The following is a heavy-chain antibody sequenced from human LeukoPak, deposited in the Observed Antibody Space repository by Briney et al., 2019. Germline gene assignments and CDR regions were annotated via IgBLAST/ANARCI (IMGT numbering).Heavy chain of an antibody. D-gene: IGHD5-12*01. V-gene: IGHV4-61*01. CDR1: GGSVSSGSYY. CDR3: ARGGGYDSFDY. J-gene: IGHJ4*02. CDR2: IYYSGNT. Sequence: SETLSLTCTVSGGSVSSGSYYWSWIRQPPGKGLEWIGYIYYSGNTNYNPSLKSRVTISVDTSKNQFSLKLSSVTAADTAVYYCARGGGYDSFDYWGQGTLVTVSS.